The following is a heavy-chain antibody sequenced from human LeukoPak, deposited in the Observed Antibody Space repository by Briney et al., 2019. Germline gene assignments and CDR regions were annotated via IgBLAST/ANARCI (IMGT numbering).Heavy chain of an antibody. CDR2: INPSGGST. V-gene: IGHV1-46*01. CDR1: GYTFTSYY. D-gene: IGHD3-22*01. Sequence: ASVKVSCKASGYTFTSYYMHWVRQAPGQGLVWMGIINPSGGSTSYAQKFQGRVTMTRDTSTSTVYMELSSLRSEDTAVYYCARGINYYYDSSGYYYDVPDFDYWGQGTLVTVSS. J-gene: IGHJ4*02. CDR3: ARGINYYYDSSGYYYDVPDFDY.